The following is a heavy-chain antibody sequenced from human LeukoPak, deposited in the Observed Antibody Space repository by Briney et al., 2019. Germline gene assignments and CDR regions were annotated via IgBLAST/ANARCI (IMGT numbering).Heavy chain of an antibody. CDR3: ARDAADYGDYGYYYYYGMDV. Sequence: GRSLRLSCAASGFTFSSYGMPWVRQAPGKGLEGVAVIWYDGSNKYYADSVKGRFTISRDNSKNTLYLQMNSLRAEDTAVYYCARDAADYGDYGYYYYYGMDVWGQGTTVTVSS. J-gene: IGHJ6*02. CDR2: IWYDGSNK. CDR1: GFTFSSYG. D-gene: IGHD4-17*01. V-gene: IGHV3-33*01.